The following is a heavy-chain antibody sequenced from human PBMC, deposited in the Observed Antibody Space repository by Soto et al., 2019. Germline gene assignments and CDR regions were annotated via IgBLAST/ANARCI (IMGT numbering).Heavy chain of an antibody. CDR1: GGSISSYY. CDR3: ARETGNHLYYYYGMDV. CDR2: IYYSGST. Sequence: WETLSLTCTVSGGSISSYYWSWIRQPPGKGLEWIGYIYYSGSTNYNPSLKSRVTISVDTSKNQFSLKLSSVTAADTAVYYCARETGNHLYYYYGMDVWGQGTTVTVSS. J-gene: IGHJ6*02. V-gene: IGHV4-59*01.